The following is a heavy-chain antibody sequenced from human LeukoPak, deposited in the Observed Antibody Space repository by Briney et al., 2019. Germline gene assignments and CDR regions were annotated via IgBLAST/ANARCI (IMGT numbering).Heavy chain of an antibody. D-gene: IGHD6-13*01. CDR3: AKGLGDSWIAAAAGVGFDY. Sequence: PGGSLRLSCAASGFTFSDYYMSWIRQAPGKGLEWVSYISSSGSTIYYADSVKGRFTISRDNAKNSLYLQMNSLRAEDTALYYCAKGLGDSWIAAAAGVGFDYWGQGTLVTVSS. CDR2: ISSSGSTI. J-gene: IGHJ4*02. V-gene: IGHV3-11*01. CDR1: GFTFSDYY.